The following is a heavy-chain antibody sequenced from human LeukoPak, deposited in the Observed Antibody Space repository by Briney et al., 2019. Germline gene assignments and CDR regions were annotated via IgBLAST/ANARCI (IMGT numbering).Heavy chain of an antibody. CDR2: INFSGTT. J-gene: IGHJ4*02. D-gene: IGHD6-13*01. V-gene: IGHV4-59*12. CDR1: GGSLSSYY. CDR3: ARDSSIWYRGAFDY. Sequence: SETLSLTCTVSGGSLSSYYWSWIRQPPGKGLEWIGYINFSGTTKYNSSFKSRVTISVDKSKNQFSLKLSSVTAADTAVYYCARDSSIWYRGAFDYWGQGTLVTVSS.